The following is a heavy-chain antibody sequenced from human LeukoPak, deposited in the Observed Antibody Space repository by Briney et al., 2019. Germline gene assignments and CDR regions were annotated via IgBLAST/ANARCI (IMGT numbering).Heavy chain of an antibody. Sequence: PGGSLRLSCAASGFTFSGYAMNWVRQAPGKGLEWVSSISSSSSYIYYADSVKGRFTISRDNAKNSLYLQMNSLRAEDTAVYYCARDRMTTVDYWGQGTLVTVSS. CDR3: ARDRMTTVDY. V-gene: IGHV3-21*01. CDR2: ISSSSSYI. D-gene: IGHD4-17*01. J-gene: IGHJ4*02. CDR1: GFTFSGYA.